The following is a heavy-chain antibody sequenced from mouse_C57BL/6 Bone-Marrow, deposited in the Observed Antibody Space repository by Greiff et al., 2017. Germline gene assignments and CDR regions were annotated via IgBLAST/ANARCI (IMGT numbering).Heavy chain of an antibody. Sequence: EVKLEESGPGLVKPSQSLSLTCSVTGYSITSGYYWNWIRQFPGNKLEWMGYISYDGSNNYNPSLKNRISITRDTSKNQFFLKLNSVTTEDTATYYCAREGYGYGWFAYWGQGTLVTVSA. J-gene: IGHJ3*01. CDR2: ISYDGSN. CDR3: AREGYGYGWFAY. CDR1: GYSITSGYY. V-gene: IGHV3-6*01. D-gene: IGHD2-2*01.